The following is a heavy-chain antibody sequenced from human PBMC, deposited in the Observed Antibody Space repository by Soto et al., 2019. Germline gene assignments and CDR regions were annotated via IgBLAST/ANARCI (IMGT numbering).Heavy chain of an antibody. CDR2: INHSGST. V-gene: IGHV4-34*01. J-gene: IGHJ4*02. D-gene: IGHD6-6*01. CDR1: GGSFSGYY. Sequence: SETLSLTCAVYGGSFSGYYWSWIRQPPGKGLERIGEINHSGSTNYNPSLKSRVTISVDTSKNQFSLKLSSVTAADTAVYYCARGDSSSSISYWGQGTLVTVSS. CDR3: ARGDSSSSISY.